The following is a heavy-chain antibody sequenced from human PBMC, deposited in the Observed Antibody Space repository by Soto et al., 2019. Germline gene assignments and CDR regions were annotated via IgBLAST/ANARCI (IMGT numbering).Heavy chain of an antibody. Sequence: ASVKVSCTASGYTFTSYDINWVRQATGQGLEWMGWMNPNSGNTGYAQKFQGRVTMTRNTSISTAYMELSSLRSEDTAVYYCASTTFDDYGDYGGNYYYYYMDVWGKGTTVTVSS. D-gene: IGHD4-17*01. CDR3: ASTTFDDYGDYGGNYYYYYMDV. CDR1: GYTFTSYD. V-gene: IGHV1-8*01. CDR2: MNPNSGNT. J-gene: IGHJ6*03.